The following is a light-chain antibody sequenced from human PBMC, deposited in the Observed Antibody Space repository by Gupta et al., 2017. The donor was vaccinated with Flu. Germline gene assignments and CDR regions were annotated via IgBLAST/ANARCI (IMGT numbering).Light chain of an antibody. CDR1: QSVSSY. V-gene: IGKV3-11*01. CDR3: QQRSNWTPLT. CDR2: DAS. J-gene: IGKJ4*01. Sequence: ERATLTCRASQSVSSYLAWYQQKPGQAPRLLIYDASNRATGIAARFSGSGSGTDFTLTISSLEPEDFAVYYCQQRSNWTPLTFGGGTKVEIK.